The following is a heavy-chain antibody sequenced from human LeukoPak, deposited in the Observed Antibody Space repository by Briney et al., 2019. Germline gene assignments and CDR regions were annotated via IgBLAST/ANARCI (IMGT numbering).Heavy chain of an antibody. CDR1: GFTFSSYA. J-gene: IGHJ4*02. CDR3: AKWPEGATPKFHH. D-gene: IGHD1-26*01. Sequence: GGSLRLSCAASGFTFSSYAMSWVRQAPGKGLGAPGKGLEWVSTISASGHATYYPDSVRGRFTISRDNSKSTLHLQMDSLRAEDSALYYCAKWPEGATPKFHHWGQGTLVTVSS. V-gene: IGHV3-23*01. CDR2: ISASGHAT.